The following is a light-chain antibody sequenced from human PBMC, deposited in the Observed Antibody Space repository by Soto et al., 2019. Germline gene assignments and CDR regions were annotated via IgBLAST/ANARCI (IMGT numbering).Light chain of an antibody. CDR3: QTWGTGTVV. CDR1: SGHSSYA. CDR2: LNSDGSH. Sequence: QLMLTQSPSASASLGASAKLTCTLSSGHSSYAIAWHQQQPEKGPRYLMKLNSDGSHSKGDGIPDRFSGSSSGAERYLTISILQYEDEADYYCQTWGTGTVVFGGGTKLTVL. J-gene: IGLJ2*01. V-gene: IGLV4-69*01.